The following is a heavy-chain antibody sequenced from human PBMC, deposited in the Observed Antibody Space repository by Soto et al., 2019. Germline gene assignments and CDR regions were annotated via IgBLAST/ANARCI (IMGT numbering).Heavy chain of an antibody. CDR3: ARVDYDFWSGSSPSNYGMDV. J-gene: IGHJ6*02. V-gene: IGHV4-61*01. D-gene: IGHD3-3*01. CDR1: VASFSSWSSD. CDR2: MFSSGRT. Sequence: PSETLSLPCSVSVASFSSWSSDWNWFRHRPGTAFSWVGHMFSSGRTNYNPSLMSRVTMSVDTSKNQFSLNLSSVTAADTAVYYCARVDYDFWSGSSPSNYGMDVWGQGTTVTVSS.